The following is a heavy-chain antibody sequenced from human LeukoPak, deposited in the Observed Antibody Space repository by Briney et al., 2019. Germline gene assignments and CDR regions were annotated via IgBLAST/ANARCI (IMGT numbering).Heavy chain of an antibody. J-gene: IGHJ4*02. Sequence: SQTLSLTCDISGDSVSSNSAAWNWIRQSPSRGLEWLGRTYYRSQWYNDYAISVKSRITINPDTSKNQFSPQLKSVTPEDTAVYYCGREVSGWYAADYWGQGTLVTVSS. D-gene: IGHD6-19*01. CDR1: GDSVSSNSAA. CDR2: TYYRSQWYN. CDR3: GREVSGWYAADY. V-gene: IGHV6-1*01.